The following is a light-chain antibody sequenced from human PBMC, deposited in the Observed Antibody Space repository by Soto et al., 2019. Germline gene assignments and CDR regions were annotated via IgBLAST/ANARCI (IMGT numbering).Light chain of an antibody. CDR1: QSVSSY. J-gene: IGKJ2*01. V-gene: IGKV3-11*01. CDR2: DAS. CDR3: QQPYT. Sequence: EIVLTQSPATLSLAPGERATLSCRASQSVSSYLAGYQQKPGQAPRLLIYDASNRATGIPARFSGSGSGTDFTLTLSSLEPEDFAVYYCQQPYTFGQGTKLEIK.